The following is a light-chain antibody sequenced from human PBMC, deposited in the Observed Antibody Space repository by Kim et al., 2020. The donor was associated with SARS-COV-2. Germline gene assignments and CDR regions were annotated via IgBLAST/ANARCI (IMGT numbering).Light chain of an antibody. CDR1: QDISSY. Sequence: ASTGDRVTISCRVSQDISSYLAWYRQKPGKAPEFLIYAASTLQSGVPSRFSGSGSGTDFTLTISCLQSEDFATYYCQQYYTYPWTFGQGTKVDIK. J-gene: IGKJ1*01. CDR2: AAS. CDR3: QQYYTYPWT. V-gene: IGKV1D-8*02.